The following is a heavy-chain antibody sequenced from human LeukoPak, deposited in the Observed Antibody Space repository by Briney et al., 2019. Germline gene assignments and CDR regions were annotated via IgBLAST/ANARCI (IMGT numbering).Heavy chain of an antibody. D-gene: IGHD2-2*01. CDR1: GGSISSSSFY. Sequence: SETLSLTCTVSGGSISSSSFYWGWIRQPPGKGLDWIGSIYYSGSTYYNPSLKSRVTISVDTSKNQFSPKLSSVTAADTAVYFCAREEKTSFWFDPWGQGTLVTVSS. V-gene: IGHV4-39*07. CDR3: AREEKTSFWFDP. J-gene: IGHJ5*02. CDR2: IYYSGST.